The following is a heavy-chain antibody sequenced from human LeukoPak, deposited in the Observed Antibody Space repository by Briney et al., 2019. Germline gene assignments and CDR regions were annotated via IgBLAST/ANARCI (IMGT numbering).Heavy chain of an antibody. J-gene: IGHJ3*02. CDR1: GFTFSSYS. V-gene: IGHV3-30*03. Sequence: GGSLRLSCAASGFTFSSYSMNWVRQAPGKGLEWVAVISYDGSNKYFADSVKGRFTISRDNSKNTLYLQMNSLRAEDTAVYYCARDGAAAGTEAFDIWGQGTMVAVSS. CDR2: ISYDGSNK. D-gene: IGHD6-13*01. CDR3: ARDGAAAGTEAFDI.